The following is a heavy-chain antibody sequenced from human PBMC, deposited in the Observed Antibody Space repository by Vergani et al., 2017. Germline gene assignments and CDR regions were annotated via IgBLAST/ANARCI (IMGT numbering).Heavy chain of an antibody. J-gene: IGHJ6*03. V-gene: IGHV4-34*01. CDR2: INHSGST. CDR1: GGSFSGYY. CDR3: ARRRETRGYLRAYYYYMDV. Sequence: QVQLQQWGAGLLKPSETLSLTCAVYGGSFSGYYWSWIRQPPGKGLEWIGEINHSGSTNYNPSLKSRVTISVDTSKNQCSLKLSSVTAADTAVYYCARRRETRGYLRAYYYYMDVWGKGTTVTVSS. D-gene: IGHD5-18*01.